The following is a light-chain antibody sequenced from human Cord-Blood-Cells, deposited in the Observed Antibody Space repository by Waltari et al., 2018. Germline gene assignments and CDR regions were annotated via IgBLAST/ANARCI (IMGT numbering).Light chain of an antibody. Sequence: QSALTQPASVSGSPGQSITISCTGTSSDVGGYNYVSWYQQHPGKAPKLMIYDVRTRPSGVSNRFSGSKSGHTASLTISGLQAEDEADYYCSSYTSSSTLVFGGGTKLTVL. CDR2: DVR. CDR1: SSDVGGYNY. J-gene: IGLJ3*02. CDR3: SSYTSSSTLV. V-gene: IGLV2-14*01.